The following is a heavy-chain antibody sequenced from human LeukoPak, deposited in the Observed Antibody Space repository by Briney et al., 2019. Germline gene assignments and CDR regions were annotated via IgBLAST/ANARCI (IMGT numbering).Heavy chain of an antibody. D-gene: IGHD5-24*01. V-gene: IGHV3-30*04. J-gene: IGHJ3*02. Sequence: PGRSLRLSCAASGFTFSSYAMHWVRQAPGKGLEWVAVISYDGSNKYYADSVKGRFTIPRDNSKNTLYLQMNSLRAEDTAVYYCARAGDGPRRGAFDIWGQGTMVTVSS. CDR2: ISYDGSNK. CDR1: GFTFSSYA. CDR3: ARAGDGPRRGAFDI.